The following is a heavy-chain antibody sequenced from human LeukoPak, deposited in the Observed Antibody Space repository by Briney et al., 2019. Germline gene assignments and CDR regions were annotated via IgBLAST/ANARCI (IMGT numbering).Heavy chain of an antibody. Sequence: PGGPLRLSCAASGFTFSSYAMSWVRQAPGKGLEWVSAISGSGGSTYYADSVKGRFTISRDNSKNTLYLQMNSLRAEDTAVYYCAKAPKLRFLEWLLFVYFQHWGQGTLVTVSS. V-gene: IGHV3-23*01. CDR1: GFTFSSYA. CDR2: ISGSGGST. D-gene: IGHD3-3*01. CDR3: AKAPKLRFLEWLLFVYFQH. J-gene: IGHJ1*01.